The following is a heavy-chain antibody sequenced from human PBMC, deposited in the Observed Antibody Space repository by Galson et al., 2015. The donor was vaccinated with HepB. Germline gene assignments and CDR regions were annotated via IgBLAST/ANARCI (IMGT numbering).Heavy chain of an antibody. Sequence: SLRLSCAASGFKFDDYAMHWVRQAPGKGLEWVSSINWNSGIRDYATSVKGRFTISRDNAKNSLHLQMNSLRVEDTGLYYCTKDPRPNHDILIGYHDYWGQGTRVTVSS. D-gene: IGHD3-9*01. J-gene: IGHJ4*02. V-gene: IGHV3-9*01. CDR3: TKDPRPNHDILIGYHDY. CDR2: INWNSGIR. CDR1: GFKFDDYA.